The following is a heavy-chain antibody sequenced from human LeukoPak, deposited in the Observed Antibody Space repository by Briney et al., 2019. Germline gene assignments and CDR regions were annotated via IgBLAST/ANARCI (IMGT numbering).Heavy chain of an antibody. CDR2: IYYSGST. D-gene: IGHD4-17*01. J-gene: IGHJ6*03. V-gene: IGHV4-59*12. CDR3: ASVNDYGDPLPRYMDV. Sequence: SETLSLTCTVSGGSISSYYWSWIRQPPEKGLEWIGYIYYSGSTNYNPSLKSRVTISVDKSKNQFSLKLSSVTAADTAVYYCASVNDYGDPLPRYMDVWGKGTAVTVSS. CDR1: GGSISSYY.